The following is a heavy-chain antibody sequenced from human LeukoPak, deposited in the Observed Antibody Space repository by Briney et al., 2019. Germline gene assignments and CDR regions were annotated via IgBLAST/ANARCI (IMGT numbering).Heavy chain of an antibody. CDR2: ISAYNGNT. J-gene: IGHJ4*02. V-gene: IGHV1-18*01. Sequence: ASVKVSCKASGYTFTSYGISWVRQAPGQGLEWMGWISAYNGNTNYAQKLQGRVTMTTDTSSSTAYMELRSLRSDDTAVYYCLIVVVPVAIPFWGQGTLVTVSS. CDR1: GYTFTSYG. D-gene: IGHD2-2*02. CDR3: LIVVVPVAIPF.